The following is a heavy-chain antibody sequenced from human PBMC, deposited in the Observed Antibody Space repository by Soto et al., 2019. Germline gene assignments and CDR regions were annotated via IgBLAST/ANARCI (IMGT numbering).Heavy chain of an antibody. CDR1: GYNFIDYD. CDR3: SRTPYGSGLFDP. CDR2: MTPNSGNT. V-gene: IGHV1-8*01. Sequence: QVQLVQSGAEVKKPGASVKVSCRASGYNFIDYDINWMRQSTGQGLEWMVWMTPNSGNTGYAQKFQGRVTLTTDTSIGTAYMELSSLKTEDTAVYYSSRTPYGSGLFDPWGQGTLVTVSS. D-gene: IGHD6-19*01. J-gene: IGHJ5*02.